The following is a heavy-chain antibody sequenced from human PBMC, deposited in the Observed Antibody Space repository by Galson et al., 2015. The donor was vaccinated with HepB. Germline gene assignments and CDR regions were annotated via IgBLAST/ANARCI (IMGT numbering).Heavy chain of an antibody. V-gene: IGHV3-30*04. Sequence: CAASGFTFSSYAMHWVRQAPGKGLEWVAVISYDGSNKYYADSVKGRFTISRDNSKNTLYLQMNSLRAEDTAVYYCAKARNIWFGEDWGQGTLVTVSS. CDR2: ISYDGSNK. CDR3: AKARNIWFGED. D-gene: IGHD3-10*01. J-gene: IGHJ4*02. CDR1: GFTFSSYA.